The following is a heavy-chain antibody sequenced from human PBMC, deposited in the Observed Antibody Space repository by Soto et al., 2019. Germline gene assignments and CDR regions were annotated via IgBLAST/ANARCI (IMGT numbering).Heavy chain of an antibody. D-gene: IGHD6-6*01. CDR1: GYTFTSYG. Sequence: QVQLVQSGAEVKKPGASVKVSCKASGYTFTSYGISWVRQAPGQGLEWMGGIRAYNGNTNYAQKRHGRVTMTPDTSTSRAYMELMRLRSDDTAVYYCARGESIGDVWGQGTTVTVSS. CDR3: ARGESIGDV. V-gene: IGHV1-18*01. CDR2: IRAYNGNT. J-gene: IGHJ6*02.